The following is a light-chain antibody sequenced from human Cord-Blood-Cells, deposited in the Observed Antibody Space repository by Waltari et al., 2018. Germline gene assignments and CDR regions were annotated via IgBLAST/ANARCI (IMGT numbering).Light chain of an antibody. CDR1: SGSIASNY. Sequence: NFMLTQPHSVSESPGKTVTISCTRSSGSIASNYVQWYQQRPASAPTTVIYEDNQRPAGGPERFSGSIDSSSNSASLTISGLKTEDEADYYCQSYDSSNRVFGGGTKLTVL. V-gene: IGLV6-57*03. CDR2: EDN. J-gene: IGLJ3*02. CDR3: QSYDSSNRV.